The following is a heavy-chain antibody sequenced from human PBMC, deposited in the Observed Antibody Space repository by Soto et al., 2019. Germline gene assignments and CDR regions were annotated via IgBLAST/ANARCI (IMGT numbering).Heavy chain of an antibody. CDR1: GFNFSRSS. CDR2: ISGSSSTR. D-gene: IGHD2-15*01. Sequence: PGGSLRLSFAAGGFNFSRSSMHWVCQAPGKGLEWVSYISGSSSTRYYADSVKGRFTISRDNAKNSLFLQMNSLRAEDTAVYYCASPVVVAATDYYFYGMDVWGQGTTVTVSS. V-gene: IGHV3-48*01. CDR3: ASPVVVAATDYYFYGMDV. J-gene: IGHJ6*02.